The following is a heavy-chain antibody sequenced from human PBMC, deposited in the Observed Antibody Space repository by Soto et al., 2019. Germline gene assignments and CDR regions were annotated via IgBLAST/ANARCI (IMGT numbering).Heavy chain of an antibody. CDR3: ASLRRGGSYYYYYYGMDV. J-gene: IGHJ6*02. Sequence: LAILSLTCAVYGGSFSGYYWSWIRQPPGKGLEWIGEINHSGSTNYNPSLKSRVTISVDTAKNQFSLKLSSVTEADTAVYYCASLRRGGSYYYYYYGMDVWGQGTTVT. D-gene: IGHD1-26*01. CDR1: GGSFSGYY. CDR2: INHSGST. V-gene: IGHV4-34*01.